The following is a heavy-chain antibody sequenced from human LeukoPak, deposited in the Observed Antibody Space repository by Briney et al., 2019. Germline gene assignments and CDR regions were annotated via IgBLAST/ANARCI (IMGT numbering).Heavy chain of an antibody. CDR1: GSTSTSYW. Sequence: HGESLKTSCQASGSTSTSYWIGWVHQLPGKGLGCRGIIYPDVSDTTYSPSFQGQVTISADKSFSNAYLQWSSLKASDTAIDYCARLGGDTYYFGSASYPNWYFDLWGRGTLVTVSS. D-gene: IGHD3-10*01. CDR3: ARLGGDTYYFGSASYPNWYFDL. J-gene: IGHJ2*01. V-gene: IGHV5-51*07. CDR2: IYPDVSDT.